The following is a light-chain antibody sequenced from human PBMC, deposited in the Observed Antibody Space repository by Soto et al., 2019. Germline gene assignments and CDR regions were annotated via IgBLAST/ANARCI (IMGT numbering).Light chain of an antibody. J-gene: IGLJ3*02. Sequence: QSVLTQPPSVSGAPGQRVTISCTASSSNIGAGYDVHWYQQLPGTAPKLLIYGNTNRPSGVPDRFSGSKSGTSASLAITGLQAEAEADYYCQSYGSSLSAGVFGGGTKLTVL. CDR3: QSYGSSLSAGV. CDR2: GNT. V-gene: IGLV1-40*01. CDR1: SSNIGAGYD.